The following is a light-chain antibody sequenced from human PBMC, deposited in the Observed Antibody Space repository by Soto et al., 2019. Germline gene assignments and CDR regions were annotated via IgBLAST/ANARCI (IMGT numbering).Light chain of an antibody. J-gene: IGKJ2*01. CDR1: QSVSSSY. V-gene: IGKV3-20*01. CDR3: QQYRSSPPYT. Sequence: EIVLTQSPGTLSLSPGGRATLSCRASQSVSSSYLAWYQQKPGQAPRLLIYGASSRATGIPDRFIGSGSGTDFTLTISRLEPEDFAVYYCQQYRSSPPYTFGQGTKLEIK. CDR2: GAS.